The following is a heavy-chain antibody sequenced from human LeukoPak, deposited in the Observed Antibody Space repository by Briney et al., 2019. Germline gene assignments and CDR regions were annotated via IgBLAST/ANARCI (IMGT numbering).Heavy chain of an antibody. D-gene: IGHD3-10*01. CDR2: ISGSGGST. Sequence: HPGGSLRLSCAASGFTFSSYATSWVRQAPGKGLEWVSAISGSGGSTYYADSVKGRFTISRDNSKNTLYLQMNSLRAEDTAVYYCAKVRPGSYYFDYWGQGTLVTVSS. CDR3: AKVRPGSYYFDY. J-gene: IGHJ4*02. CDR1: GFTFSSYA. V-gene: IGHV3-23*01.